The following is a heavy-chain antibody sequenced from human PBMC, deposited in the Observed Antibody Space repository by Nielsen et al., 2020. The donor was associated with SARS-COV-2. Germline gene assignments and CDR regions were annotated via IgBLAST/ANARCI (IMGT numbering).Heavy chain of an antibody. D-gene: IGHD5-12*01. V-gene: IGHV1-46*01. Sequence: SVTVSCKASGYTFTSYYMHWVRQAPGHGLEWMGIINPSGGSTSYAQKFQGRVTITRDTSTSTVYMELSSLRSEDTAVYYCARGGGRVATINYWGQGTLVTVSS. CDR3: ARGGGRVATINY. J-gene: IGHJ4*02. CDR1: GYTFTSYY. CDR2: INPSGGST.